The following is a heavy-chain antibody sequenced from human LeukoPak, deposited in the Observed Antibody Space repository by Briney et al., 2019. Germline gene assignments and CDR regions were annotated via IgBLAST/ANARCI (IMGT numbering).Heavy chain of an antibody. V-gene: IGHV4-39*01. Sequence: SSETLSLTCTVSGGSISSSNYYWGWIRQPPGKGLEWIGEINHSGSTNYNPSLKSRVTISVDTSKNQFSLKLSSVTAADTAVYYCAILITRGAGFDPWGQGTLVTVSS. CDR2: INHSGST. CDR1: GGSISSSNYY. J-gene: IGHJ5*02. CDR3: AILITRGAGFDP. D-gene: IGHD1-14*01.